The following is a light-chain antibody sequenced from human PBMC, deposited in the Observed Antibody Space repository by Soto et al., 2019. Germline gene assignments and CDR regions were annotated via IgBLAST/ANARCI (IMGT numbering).Light chain of an antibody. CDR2: EVS. Sequence: QSVLTQPASVAGCPGQSSTISCTGSSSDVGGYDYVSWYQLHPGKAPKLMVFEVSNRPSGVSYRFSGSKSGNTASLTISGLQAEDEADYFCSSYSISTAYLFGTGTKVTVL. J-gene: IGLJ1*01. CDR3: SSYSISTAYL. V-gene: IGLV2-14*01. CDR1: SSDVGGYDY.